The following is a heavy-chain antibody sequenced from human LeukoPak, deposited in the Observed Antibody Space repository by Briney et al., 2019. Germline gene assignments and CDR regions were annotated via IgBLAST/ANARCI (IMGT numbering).Heavy chain of an antibody. V-gene: IGHV3-30*04. CDR1: GLTFSNYA. CDR3: AREATYFYDSSGSTHLLGDAFDI. J-gene: IGHJ3*02. D-gene: IGHD3-22*01. CDR2: ISYDGSKK. Sequence: SGGSLRLSCAASGLTFSNYAMHWVRQAPGKGLEWGAIISYDGSKKYYADSVKCRLTISRDNSNKTLYLQMHSLSAEDTAVYYCAREATYFYDSSGSTHLLGDAFDIWGQGTMVTVSS.